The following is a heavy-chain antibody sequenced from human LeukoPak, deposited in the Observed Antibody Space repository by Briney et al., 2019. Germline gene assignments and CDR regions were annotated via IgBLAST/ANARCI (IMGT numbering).Heavy chain of an antibody. CDR2: ISSSRSYI. Sequence: GGSLRLSCAASGFTFSSYSMNWVRQAPGKGLEWVSSISSSRSYIYYADSVKGRFTISRDNAKNSLYLQMNSLRAEDTAVYYCARGLGIAAAGTVRYWGQGTLVTVSS. J-gene: IGHJ4*02. CDR1: GFTFSSYS. CDR3: ARGLGIAAAGTVRY. V-gene: IGHV3-21*01. D-gene: IGHD6-13*01.